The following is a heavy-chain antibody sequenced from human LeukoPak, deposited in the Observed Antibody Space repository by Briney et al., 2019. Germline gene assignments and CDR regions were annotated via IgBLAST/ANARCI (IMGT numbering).Heavy chain of an antibody. J-gene: IGHJ4*02. D-gene: IGHD2-15*01. CDR2: ISGSGGST. V-gene: IGHV3-23*01. CDR1: GFTFSSYA. CDR3: AKVSRYCSGGSCYYHPFDY. Sequence: GGSLRLSCAASGFTFSSYAMSWVRQAPGKGLEWVSVISGSGGSTYYADSVKGRFTISRDNSKNTLYLQMNSLRAEDTAVYYCAKVSRYCSGGSCYYHPFDYWGQGTLVTVSS.